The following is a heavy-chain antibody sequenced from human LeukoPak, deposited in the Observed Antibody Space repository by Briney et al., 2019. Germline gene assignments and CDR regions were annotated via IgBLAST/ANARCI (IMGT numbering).Heavy chain of an antibody. CDR3: ARGRFNYDSSGYSSFYH. CDR1: GFTFDDYA. D-gene: IGHD3-22*01. V-gene: IGHV3-9*01. Sequence: QAGRSLRLSCAASGFTFDDYAMHWVRQAPGKGLEWVSGISWNSGSIGYADSVKGRFTISRDNAKNSQFLQMNSLRAEDTAVYYCARGRFNYDSSGYSSFYHWGQGTLVTVSS. J-gene: IGHJ4*02. CDR2: ISWNSGSI.